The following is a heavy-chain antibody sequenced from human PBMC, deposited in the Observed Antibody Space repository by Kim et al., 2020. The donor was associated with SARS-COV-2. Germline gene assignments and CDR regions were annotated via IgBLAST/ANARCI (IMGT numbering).Heavy chain of an antibody. CDR3: ARDKGYSYGYEKVWAAPTNWFDP. D-gene: IGHD5-18*01. V-gene: IGHV1-18*01. J-gene: IGHJ5*02. Sequence: ASVKVSCKASGYTFTSYGISWVRQAPGQGLEWMGWISAYNGNTNYAQKLQGRVTMTTDTSTSTAYMELRSLRSDDTAVYYCARDKGYSYGYEKVWAAPTNWFDPWGQGTLVTVSS. CDR2: ISAYNGNT. CDR1: GYTFTSYG.